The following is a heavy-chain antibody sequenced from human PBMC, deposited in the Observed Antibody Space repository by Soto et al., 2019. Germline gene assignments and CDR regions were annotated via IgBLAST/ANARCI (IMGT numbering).Heavy chain of an antibody. Sequence: GGSLRLSCAASGFTFSDYSMNWVRQAPGKRLEWLSYISSSSNTIYYADSVKGRFTISRDNAKNSLYLQMNSLRAEDTAVYYCARGGKENYDFWSGYPYYFDYWGQGTLVTVSS. V-gene: IGHV3-48*01. J-gene: IGHJ4*02. CDR3: ARGGKENYDFWSGYPYYFDY. D-gene: IGHD3-3*01. CDR2: ISSSSNTI. CDR1: GFTFSDYS.